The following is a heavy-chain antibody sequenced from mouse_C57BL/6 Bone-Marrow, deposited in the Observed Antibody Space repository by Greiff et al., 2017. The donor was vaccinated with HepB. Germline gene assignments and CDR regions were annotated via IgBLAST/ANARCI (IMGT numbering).Heavy chain of an antibody. CDR1: GFSLTSYA. V-gene: IGHV2-9-1*01. D-gene: IGHD1-1*01. CDR3: ARNYGTTVVDWYFDV. Sequence: VMLVESGPGLVAPSQSLSITCTVSGFSLTSYAISWVRQPPGKGLEWLGVIWTGGGTNYNSALKSRLSISKDNSKSQVFLKMNSLQTDDTARYYCARNYGTTVVDWYFDVWGTGTTVTVSS. CDR2: IWTGGGT. J-gene: IGHJ1*03.